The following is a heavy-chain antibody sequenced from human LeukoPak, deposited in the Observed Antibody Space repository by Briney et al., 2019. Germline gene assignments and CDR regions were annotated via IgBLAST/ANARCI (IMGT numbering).Heavy chain of an antibody. D-gene: IGHD2-2*01. CDR3: TTVLVVVVPAASDY. V-gene: IGHV3-15*01. CDR1: GFIFSNAW. Sequence: GGSLRLSCAASGFIFSNAWMSWVRQAPGKGLEWVGRIKSKTDGGTTDYAAPVKGRFTISRDDSKNTLYLQMNSLKTEDTAVYYCTTVLVVVVPAASDYWGQGTLVTVSS. J-gene: IGHJ4*02. CDR2: IKSKTDGGTT.